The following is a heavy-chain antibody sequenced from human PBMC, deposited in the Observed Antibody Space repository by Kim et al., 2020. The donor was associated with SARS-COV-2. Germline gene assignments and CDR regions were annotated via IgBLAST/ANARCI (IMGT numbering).Heavy chain of an antibody. Sequence: YDNPSLTSRLTISVDTSKNQFSLNLYSVTAADTAIYYCARVGGGSNYLDHWGQGTLVTVSS. J-gene: IGHJ4*02. CDR3: ARVGGGSNYLDH. D-gene: IGHD3-16*01. V-gene: IGHV4-31*02.